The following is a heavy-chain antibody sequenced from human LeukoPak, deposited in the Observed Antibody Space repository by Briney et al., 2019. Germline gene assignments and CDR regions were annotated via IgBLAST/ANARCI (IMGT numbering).Heavy chain of an antibody. J-gene: IGHJ3*02. V-gene: IGHV4-39*01. D-gene: IGHD6-13*01. Sequence: SETLSLTCTVSGGSISSSSYYWGWIRQPPGKGLEWIGSIYYSGSTYYNPSLKSRVTISVDTSKNQFSLKLSSVTAADTAVYYCARLDSSSWYEADAFDIWGQGTMVTVSS. CDR3: ARLDSSSWYEADAFDI. CDR1: GGSISSSSYY. CDR2: IYYSGST.